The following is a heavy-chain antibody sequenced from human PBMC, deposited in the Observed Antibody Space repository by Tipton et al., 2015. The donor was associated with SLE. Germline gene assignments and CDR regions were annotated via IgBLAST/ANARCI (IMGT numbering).Heavy chain of an antibody. CDR1: GFTFSRNW. J-gene: IGHJ4*02. CDR3: ARDVRGGTWWDY. D-gene: IGHD2-15*01. Sequence: SLRLSCTDSGFTFSRNWMSWFRQAPAKGLEWVADMNQDGSARFYVDSVKGRFTISRDNAKNSLFLQMNSLRAEDTAVYYCARDVRGGTWWDYWGQGTLVTVSS. CDR2: MNQDGSAR. V-gene: IGHV3-7*01.